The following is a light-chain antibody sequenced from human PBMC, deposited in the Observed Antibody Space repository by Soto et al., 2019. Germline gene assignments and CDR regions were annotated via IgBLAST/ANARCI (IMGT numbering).Light chain of an antibody. CDR1: QGINSW. CDR2: AAS. V-gene: IGKV1D-16*01. J-gene: IGKJ4*01. CDR3: QQCNISTRT. Sequence: DVQMTQSPSSLSASVGDRVTITCRASQGINSWLAWYQQKPEKAPKSLIYAASSLQTGVPSRFSGSGSGTDFSLTISNLQAEDTATYYCQQCNISTRTFSGGNKVEIK.